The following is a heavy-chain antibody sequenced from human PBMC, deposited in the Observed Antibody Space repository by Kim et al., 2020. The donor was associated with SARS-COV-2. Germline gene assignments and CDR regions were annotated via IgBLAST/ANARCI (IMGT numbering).Heavy chain of an antibody. J-gene: IGHJ4*02. CDR2: INHSGST. V-gene: IGHV4-34*01. CDR1: GGSFSGYY. CDR3: AGYNYYGSGSYYKGPIKYFDY. Sequence: SETLSLTCAVYGGSFSGYYWSWIRQPPGKGLEWIGEINHSGSTNYNPSLKSRVTISVDTSKNQFSLKLSSVTAADTAVYYCAGYNYYGSGSYYKGPIKYFDYWGQGNLVTVSS. D-gene: IGHD3-10*01.